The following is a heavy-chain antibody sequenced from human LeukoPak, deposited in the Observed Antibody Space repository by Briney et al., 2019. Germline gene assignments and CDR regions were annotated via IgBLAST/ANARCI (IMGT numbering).Heavy chain of an antibody. CDR1: GFTFDMYA. J-gene: IGHJ4*02. Sequence: GGSLRLSCAASGFTFDMYAMTWVRQAPGKGLEWVSYISGGSDYIFYTDSVKGRFTISRDNAKKSLYLQLNSPRVEDTAVYYCARWGLGPSFDYWGQGTRVTVSS. D-gene: IGHD1-26*01. V-gene: IGHV3-21*01. CDR3: ARWGLGPSFDY. CDR2: ISGGSDYI.